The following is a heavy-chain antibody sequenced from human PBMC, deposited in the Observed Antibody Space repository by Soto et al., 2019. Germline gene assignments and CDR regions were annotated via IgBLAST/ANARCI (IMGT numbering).Heavy chain of an antibody. CDR3: TTDLGEPQYYYYGMDV. J-gene: IGHJ6*02. Sequence: VGSLRLSCAASGFTFSNAWMSWVRQAPGKGLEWVGRIKSKTDGGTTDYAAPVKGRFTISRDDSKNTLYLQMNSLKTEDTAVYYCTTDLGEPQYYYYGMDVWGQGTTVTVSS. D-gene: IGHD1-26*01. V-gene: IGHV3-15*01. CDR2: IKSKTDGGTT. CDR1: GFTFSNAW.